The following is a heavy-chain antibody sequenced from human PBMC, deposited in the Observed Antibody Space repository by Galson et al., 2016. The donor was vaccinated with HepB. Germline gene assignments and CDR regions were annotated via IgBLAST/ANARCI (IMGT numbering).Heavy chain of an antibody. CDR3: ARELTSHFELDY. D-gene: IGHD2-2*01. Sequence: SLRLSCAASGFAFETFAMHWVRQAPGKGLEWVALLSYDGSKTYVTDSVKGRFTISRDNSMNTLYLQMINLRDDDTGVYFCARELTSHFELDYWGRGALVIVSS. J-gene: IGHJ4*02. CDR1: GFAFETFA. CDR2: LSYDGSKT. V-gene: IGHV3-30*12.